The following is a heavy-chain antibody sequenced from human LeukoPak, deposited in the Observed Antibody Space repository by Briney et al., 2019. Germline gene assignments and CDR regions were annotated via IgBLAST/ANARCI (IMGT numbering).Heavy chain of an antibody. CDR2: IDPGDSDT. CDR3: ARHFVGATPDFDY. CDR1: GHSFTSFW. J-gene: IGHJ4*02. Sequence: GESLKISCKGSGHSFTSFWISWVRQLPGKGLEWMGKIDPGDSDTNYSPSFQGHVTISVDKSISTAYLQWISLKASDTAMYYCARHFVGATPDFDYWGQGTLVTVSP. D-gene: IGHD1-26*01. V-gene: IGHV5-10-1*01.